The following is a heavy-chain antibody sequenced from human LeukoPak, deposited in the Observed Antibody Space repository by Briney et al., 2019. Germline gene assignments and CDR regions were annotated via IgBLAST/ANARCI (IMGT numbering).Heavy chain of an antibody. J-gene: IGHJ4*02. CDR2: IWYDGSNK. CDR3: ARDGDWDSSGENFDY. D-gene: IGHD6-19*01. Sequence: GGSLRLSCAASGFTFSSYGMHWVRQAPGKGLEWVAVIWYDGSNKHYADSVKGRFTISRDNSKNTLYLQMNSLRAEDTAVYYCARDGDWDSSGENFDYWGQGTLVTVSS. CDR1: GFTFSSYG. V-gene: IGHV3-33*01.